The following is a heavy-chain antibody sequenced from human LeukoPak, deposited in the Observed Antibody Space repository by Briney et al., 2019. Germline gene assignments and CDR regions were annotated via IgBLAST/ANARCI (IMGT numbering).Heavy chain of an antibody. D-gene: IGHD6-19*01. CDR3: ARDRDRWSSGSYNWFDP. CDR2: IIPIFGTA. CDR1: GGTFSSYA. V-gene: IGHV1-69*01. Sequence: SVKVSCKASGGTFSSYAISWVRQAPGQGLEWMGGIIPIFGTANYAQKFQGRVTITADESTSTAYMELSSLRSEDTAVYFCARDRDRWSSGSYNWFDPWGQGTLVTVPS. J-gene: IGHJ5*02.